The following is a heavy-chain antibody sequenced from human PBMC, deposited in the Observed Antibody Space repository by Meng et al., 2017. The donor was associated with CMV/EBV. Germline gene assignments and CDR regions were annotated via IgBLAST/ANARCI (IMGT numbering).Heavy chain of an antibody. V-gene: IGHV3-30*04. CDR2: ISYDGSNK. CDR3: AKDHRGRFIVGPRAAGGHGMDV. Sequence: GESLKISCAASGFTFSSYAMHWVRQAPGKGLEWVAVISYDGSNKYYADSVKGRFTISSDNSKNTMYLQMNSLRGEDTAIYYCAKDHRGRFIVGPRAAGGHGMDVWGQGTTVTVSS. CDR1: GFTFSSYA. J-gene: IGHJ6*02. D-gene: IGHD1-26*01.